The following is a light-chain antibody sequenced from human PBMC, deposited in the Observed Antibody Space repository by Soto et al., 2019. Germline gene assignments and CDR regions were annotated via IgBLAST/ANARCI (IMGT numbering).Light chain of an antibody. CDR3: QQSYSTPST. V-gene: IGKV1-39*01. Sequence: DIPMTQSPSSLSASVGDRVTITCRASQSISSYLNWYQQKPGKAPKLLIYAASSLQSGVPSRFGGSGSGTDFTLTISSLQPEDFATYYCQQSYSTPSTFGQGTKLEIK. CDR2: AAS. J-gene: IGKJ2*02. CDR1: QSISSY.